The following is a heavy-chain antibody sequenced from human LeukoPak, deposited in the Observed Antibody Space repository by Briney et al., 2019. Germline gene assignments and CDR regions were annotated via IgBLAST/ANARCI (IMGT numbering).Heavy chain of an antibody. CDR3: TKELHVAVAGDDYYYFYMDV. V-gene: IGHV3-23*01. J-gene: IGHJ6*03. Sequence: GGSLTLSCAASGFAFNSFALGWVRHSSGKGLEWLSTIIGCGNTTFYADYVKGRFTISRDHSQNTLYSDMDSLRPDDTAIYYCTKELHVAVAGDDYYYFYMDVWGGGTAVTDSS. CDR1: GFAFNSFA. D-gene: IGHD6-19*01. CDR2: IIGCGNTT.